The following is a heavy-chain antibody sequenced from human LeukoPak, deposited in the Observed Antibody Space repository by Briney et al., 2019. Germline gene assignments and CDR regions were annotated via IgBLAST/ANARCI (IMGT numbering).Heavy chain of an antibody. Sequence: GGSLRLSCAASGFTFNSYNMNWVRQAPGKGLEWVSSISSGSSYIYYADSVKGRFTISRDNAKNTLFLQMNSLRAEDTAVYYCATTGSGSYYDYWGQGTLVTVSS. CDR1: GFTFNSYN. D-gene: IGHD1-26*01. CDR2: ISSGSSYI. J-gene: IGHJ4*02. V-gene: IGHV3-21*01. CDR3: ATTGSGSYYDY.